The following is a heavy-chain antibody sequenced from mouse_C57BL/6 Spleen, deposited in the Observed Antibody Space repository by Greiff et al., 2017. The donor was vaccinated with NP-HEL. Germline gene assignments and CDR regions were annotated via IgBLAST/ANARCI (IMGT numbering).Heavy chain of an antibody. J-gene: IGHJ4*01. Sequence: QVQLQQSGAELVRPGASVTLSCKASGYTFTDYEMNWVQQTPVHGLEWIGAIDPGTGGTAYNQLFKGKAILTADTSSSKAYMELRSFTTRDSAVYYCTADYYGSSDEAMDYWGQGTSVTVSS. CDR1: GYTFTDYE. V-gene: IGHV1-15*01. CDR3: TADYYGSSDEAMDY. D-gene: IGHD1-1*01. CDR2: IDPGTGGT.